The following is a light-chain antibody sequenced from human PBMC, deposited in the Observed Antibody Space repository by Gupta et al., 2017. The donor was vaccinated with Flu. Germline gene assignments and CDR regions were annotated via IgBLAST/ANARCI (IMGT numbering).Light chain of an antibody. CDR3: QEDNYYPT. CDR2: GAS. J-gene: IGKJ2*01. V-gene: IGKV3-15*01. CDR1: QSVSSN. Sequence: EIVMTQSPATLSVSPGERATLSCRASQSVSSNLDWYQQKSGQAPRLIIYGASTRANGIPARFSERGATTEFTLTSSSRQYEDFAVYYVQEDNYYPTFGQGTKLEIK.